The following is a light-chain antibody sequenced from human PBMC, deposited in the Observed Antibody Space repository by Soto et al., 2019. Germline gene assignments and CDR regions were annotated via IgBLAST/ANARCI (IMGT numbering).Light chain of an antibody. V-gene: IGKV1-39*01. CDR1: QSISSY. J-gene: IGKJ4*01. CDR2: AAS. CDR3: QQSYSTLALT. Sequence: DIQMTQSPPSLSASVGDRVTITCRASQSISSYLNWYQQKPGKAPKLLIYAASSLQSGVPSRFSGSGSGTDFTLTISSLQPEDFATYYCQQSYSTLALTFGGGGKAAIK.